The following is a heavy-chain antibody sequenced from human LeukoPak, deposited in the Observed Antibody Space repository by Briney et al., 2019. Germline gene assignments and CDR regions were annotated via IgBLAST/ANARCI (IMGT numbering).Heavy chain of an antibody. V-gene: IGHV1-18*04. CDR1: GYTFTGYY. CDR2: INPNNGNT. D-gene: IGHD3-10*01. CDR3: ARVWYYYGSGSLDY. J-gene: IGHJ4*02. Sequence: GASVKVSRKASGYTFTGYYMHWVRQAPGQGLEWMGWINPNNGNTNYAQKLQGRVTMTTDTSTSTAYMELRSLRSDDTAVYYCARVWYYYGSGSLDYWGQGTLVTVSS.